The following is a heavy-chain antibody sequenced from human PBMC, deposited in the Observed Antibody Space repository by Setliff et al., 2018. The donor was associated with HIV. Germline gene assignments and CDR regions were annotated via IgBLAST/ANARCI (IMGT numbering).Heavy chain of an antibody. V-gene: IGHV3-23*01. J-gene: IGHJ4*02. Sequence: GSLRLSCEVSGIIFSSYAMSWVRQAPGKGLEWVSSISGNDGSTNYGDSVKGRFTISRDSSKNTLFLQMNSLRAEDTAVYYCAKGGKGYSGRYYFDYWGQGTQVTVS. CDR1: GIIFSSYA. CDR3: AKGGKGYSGRYYFDY. D-gene: IGHD1-26*01. CDR2: ISGNDGST.